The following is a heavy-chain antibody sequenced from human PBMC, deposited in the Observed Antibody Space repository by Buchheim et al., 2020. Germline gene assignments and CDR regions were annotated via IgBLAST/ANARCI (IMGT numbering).Heavy chain of an antibody. CDR3: ARGPRYYYGSGSGNFDY. J-gene: IGHJ4*02. D-gene: IGHD3-10*01. Sequence: QVQLQQWGAGLLKPSETLSLTCAVYGGSFSGYYWSWIRQPPGKGLEWIGEINHSGSTNYNPSLKSRVTISVDTSKNQFSLKLSSVTAADTAVYYCARGPRYYYGSGSGNFDYWGQGTL. CDR2: INHSGST. CDR1: GGSFSGYY. V-gene: IGHV4-34*01.